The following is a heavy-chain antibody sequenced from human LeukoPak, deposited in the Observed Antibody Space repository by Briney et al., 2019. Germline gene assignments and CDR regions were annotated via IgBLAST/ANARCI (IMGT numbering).Heavy chain of an antibody. V-gene: IGHV3-48*01. CDR3: ARDYKYAFDN. CDR1: GFRFSDYS. J-gene: IGHJ4*02. Sequence: GGSLRLSCAASGFRFSDYSMNWVRQAPGKGLEWISYIGISSGNTNYADSVKGRFTISGGKAKNSLYLQMNSLRVEDTAVYYCARDYKYAFDNWGQGTLVTVSS. D-gene: IGHD5-24*01. CDR2: IGISSGNT.